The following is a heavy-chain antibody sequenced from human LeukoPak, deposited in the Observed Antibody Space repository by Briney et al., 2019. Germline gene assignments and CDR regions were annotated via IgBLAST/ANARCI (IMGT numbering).Heavy chain of an antibody. CDR2: ISYDGSNK. CDR1: GFTFSSYA. J-gene: IGHJ4*02. Sequence: QAGGSLRLSCAASGFTFSSYAMHWVRQAPGKGLEWVAVISYDGSNKYYADSVKGRFTISRDNSKNTLYLQMNSLRAEDTAVYYCARDLGSGWLAATDCWGQGTLVTVSS. V-gene: IGHV3-30-3*01. CDR3: ARDLGSGWLAATDC. D-gene: IGHD6-19*01.